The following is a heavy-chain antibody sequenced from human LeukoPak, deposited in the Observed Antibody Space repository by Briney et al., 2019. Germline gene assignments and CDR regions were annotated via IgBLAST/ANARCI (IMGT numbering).Heavy chain of an antibody. CDR1: GFTFSSYS. J-gene: IGHJ3*02. CDR3: AKGRGSGNYNAVDI. V-gene: IGHV3-30*18. Sequence: GGSLRLSCAASGFTFSSYSMNWVRRAPGKGLEWVAVISYDGSNKYYADSVKGRFTISRDNSKSTLYLQMNTLRTEDTAVYYCAKGRGSGNYNAVDIWGQGTMVTVSS. CDR2: ISYDGSNK. D-gene: IGHD1-26*01.